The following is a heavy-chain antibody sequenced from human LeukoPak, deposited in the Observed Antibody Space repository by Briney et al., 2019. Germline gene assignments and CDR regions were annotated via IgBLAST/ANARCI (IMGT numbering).Heavy chain of an antibody. J-gene: IGHJ5*02. CDR1: GYTFTSYG. CDR3: ARRLALLWFDP. V-gene: IGHV1-18*01. D-gene: IGHD1-7*01. CDR2: ISVYNGNT. Sequence: GASVKVSCKASGYTFTSYGIIWVRQAPGQGLEWMGWISVYNGNTNYAQKLQGRVTMTTDTSTSTAYMELRSLRSDDTAVYYCARRLALLWFDPWGQGTLVTVSS.